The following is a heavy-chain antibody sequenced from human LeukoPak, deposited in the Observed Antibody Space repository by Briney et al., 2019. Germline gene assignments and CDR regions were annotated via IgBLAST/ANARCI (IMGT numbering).Heavy chain of an antibody. Sequence: GGSLRLSCAVSGVTVSSHYMSWVRQAPGKGLEWVAVISYDGSNKYYADSVKGRFTISRDNSKNTLYLQMNSLRAEDTAVYYCAKDDWFDPWGQGTLVTVSS. J-gene: IGHJ5*02. CDR2: ISYDGSNK. CDR3: AKDDWFDP. CDR1: GVTVSSHY. V-gene: IGHV3-30*18.